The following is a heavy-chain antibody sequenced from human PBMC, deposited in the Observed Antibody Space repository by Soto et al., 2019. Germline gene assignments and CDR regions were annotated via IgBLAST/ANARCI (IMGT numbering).Heavy chain of an antibody. Sequence: GGSLRLSCAASGFTFSRYWMSWVRQAPGKGLEWVANIKQDGSEKYYVDSVKGRFTISRDNAKNSLYLQMNSLRAEDTAVYYCARDLQKYRRDVLRYFDWFDYDNNYCCQRTLVTVSS. J-gene: IGHJ4*02. CDR2: IKQDGSEK. V-gene: IGHV3-7*01. D-gene: IGHD3-9*01. CDR3: ARDLQKYRRDVLRYFDWFDYDNNY. CDR1: GFTFSRYW.